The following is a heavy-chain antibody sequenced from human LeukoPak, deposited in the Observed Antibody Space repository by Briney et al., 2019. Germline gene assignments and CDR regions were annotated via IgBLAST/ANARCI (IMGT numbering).Heavy chain of an antibody. CDR3: ARDHGYSYGFVESYFDY. V-gene: IGHV3-33*01. CDR2: IWYDGSNK. Sequence: GGSLRLSCAASGFTFSSYGMHWVRQAPGKGLEWVAVIWYDGSNKYYADSVKGRFTISRDNSKNTLYLQMNSLRAEDTAVYYCARDHGYSYGFVESYFDYWGQGTLVTVSS. D-gene: IGHD5-18*01. J-gene: IGHJ4*02. CDR1: GFTFSSYG.